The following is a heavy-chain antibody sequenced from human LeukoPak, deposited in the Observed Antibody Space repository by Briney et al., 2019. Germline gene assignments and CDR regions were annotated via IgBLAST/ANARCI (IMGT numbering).Heavy chain of an antibody. CDR3: ARNGAYNLDY. V-gene: IGHV4-61*02. CDR2: IYTSGST. D-gene: IGHD1-14*01. J-gene: IGHJ4*02. Sequence: PSETLSLTCTVSGGSISSGSYYWSWIRQPAGKGLEWIGRIYTSGSTNYNPSLKSRVTISVDTSKNQFSLTLSSVTAADTAVYYCARNGAYNLDYWGQGTLVTVSS. CDR1: GGSISSGSYY.